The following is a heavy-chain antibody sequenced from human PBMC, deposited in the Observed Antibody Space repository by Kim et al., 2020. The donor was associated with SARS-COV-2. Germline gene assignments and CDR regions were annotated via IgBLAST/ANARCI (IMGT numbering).Heavy chain of an antibody. CDR3: ARSRYCSGGSCSSFDP. V-gene: IGHV4-31*03. Sequence: SETLSLTCTVSGGSISSGGYYWSWIRQHPGKGLEWIGYIYYSGSTYYNPSLKSRVTISVDTSKNQFSLKLSSVTAADTAVYYCARSRYCSGGSCSSFDPWGQGTLVTVSS. D-gene: IGHD2-15*01. CDR2: IYYSGST. J-gene: IGHJ5*02. CDR1: GGSISSGGYY.